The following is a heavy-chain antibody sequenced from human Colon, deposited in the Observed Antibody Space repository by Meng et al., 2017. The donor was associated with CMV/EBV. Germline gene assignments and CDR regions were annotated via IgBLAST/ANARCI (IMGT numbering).Heavy chain of an antibody. CDR3: ANHYYDSSGYYFDY. Sequence: SGFTFSSYAMHWVRQAPGKGLEWVAVISYDGSNKYYADSVKGRFTISRDNSKNTLYLQMNSLRAEDTAVYYCANHYYDSSGYYFDYWGQGTLVTVSS. CDR1: GFTFSSYA. D-gene: IGHD3-22*01. CDR2: ISYDGSNK. V-gene: IGHV3-30*04. J-gene: IGHJ4*02.